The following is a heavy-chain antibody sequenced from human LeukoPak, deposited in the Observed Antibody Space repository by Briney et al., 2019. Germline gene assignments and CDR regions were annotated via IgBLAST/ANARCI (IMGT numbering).Heavy chain of an antibody. CDR3: AGAVTGYYYGMDA. Sequence: GGSLRLSCAASGFTFRTYAMSWVRQAPGKALEWVSGISDSGGNTYYAGSVRGRFTISRDNSRNKVYLQMYSLGAEDTAVYYCAGAVTGYYYGMDAWGQGTTVTVSS. CDR2: ISDSGGNT. CDR1: GFTFRTYA. V-gene: IGHV3-23*01. D-gene: IGHD6-19*01. J-gene: IGHJ6*02.